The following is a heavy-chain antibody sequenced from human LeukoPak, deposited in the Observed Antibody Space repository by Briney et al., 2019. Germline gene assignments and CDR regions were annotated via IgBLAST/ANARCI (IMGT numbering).Heavy chain of an antibody. D-gene: IGHD6-13*01. Sequence: GGSLRLSCAASGFTFSSYGMHWVRQAPGKGLEWVAVISYDGSSKYYADSVKGRFTISRDNSKNTLYLQMNSLRAEDTAVYYCAKDGGSAAGDYWGQGTLVTVPS. CDR1: GFTFSSYG. CDR3: AKDGGSAAGDY. CDR2: ISYDGSSK. J-gene: IGHJ4*02. V-gene: IGHV3-30*18.